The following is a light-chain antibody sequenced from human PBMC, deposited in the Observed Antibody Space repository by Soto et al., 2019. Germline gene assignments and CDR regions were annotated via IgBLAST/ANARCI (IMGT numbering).Light chain of an antibody. J-gene: IGKJ5*01. CDR2: DAS. CDR3: QQYGSS. CDR1: QSVSSY. Sequence: EIVLRQSPATLSLCPWEIATLSCRASQSVSSYLLWYQQKPGQAPRLLIYDASNRATGIPDRISGSGSGTDFTLTISRLEPEDFAVYYCQQYGSSFGQGTRLEIK. V-gene: IGKV3-20*01.